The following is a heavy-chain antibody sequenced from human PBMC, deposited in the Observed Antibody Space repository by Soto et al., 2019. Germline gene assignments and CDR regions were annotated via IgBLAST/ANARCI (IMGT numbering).Heavy chain of an antibody. V-gene: IGHV4-30-2*01. D-gene: IGHD3-10*01. CDR1: GGSLSSGGYS. CDR3: ARDHITMVRGVIMGGGMDV. Sequence: SETLSLTCAVSGGSLSSGGYSWSWIRQPPGKGLEWIGYIYHSGSTYYNPSLKSRVTISVDRSKNQFSLKLSSVTAADTAVYYCARDHITMVRGVIMGGGMDVWGQGTTVTVSS. J-gene: IGHJ6*02. CDR2: IYHSGST.